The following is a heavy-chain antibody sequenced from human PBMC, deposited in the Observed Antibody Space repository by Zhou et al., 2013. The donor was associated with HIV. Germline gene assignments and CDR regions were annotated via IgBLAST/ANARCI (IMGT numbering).Heavy chain of an antibody. Sequence: QVQMVQSGAEVKKPGSSVKVSCKASGGTFSSYAISWVRQAPGQGLEWMGWISGYNGNTNYAQKLQGRVTVTIDTSTSIAYMELRSLRSDDTAVYYCARDSCTSTSCYFDYWGQGTLVTVSS. CDR1: GGTFSSYA. D-gene: IGHD2-2*01. CDR2: ISGYNGNT. CDR3: ARDSCTSTSCYFDY. J-gene: IGHJ4*02. V-gene: IGHV1-18*01.